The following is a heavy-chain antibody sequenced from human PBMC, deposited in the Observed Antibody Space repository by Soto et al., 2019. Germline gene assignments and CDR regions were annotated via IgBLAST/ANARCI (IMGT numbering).Heavy chain of an antibody. Sequence: QVQLQQWGAGLLKPSETLSLTCAVYGGSFSGYYWSWVRQPPGKGLEWFGEINHSGSTNYNPSLKSRVTISVDTSKNQFSLKLSAVTAADTAVYYCANHRGCRYPGYYYYGMDVGGQGTTVTVSS. CDR3: ANHRGCRYPGYYYYGMDV. CDR2: INHSGST. V-gene: IGHV4-34*01. CDR1: GGSFSGYY. D-gene: IGHD1-26*01. J-gene: IGHJ6*02.